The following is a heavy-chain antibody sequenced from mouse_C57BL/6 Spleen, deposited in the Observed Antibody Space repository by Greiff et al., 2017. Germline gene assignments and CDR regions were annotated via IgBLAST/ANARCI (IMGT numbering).Heavy chain of an antibody. CDR2: IDPANGNT. CDR1: GFNIKNTY. CDR3: ARYYYSSSYENCFAY. V-gene: IGHV14-3*01. Sequence: VHVKQSVAELVRPGASVKLSCTASGFNIKNTYMHWVKQRPEQGLEWIGRIDPANGNTKYAPKFQGKASLTAYTSSYTAYLPLSSLTTGNTTIYYIARYYYSSSYENCFAYWGQGTLVTVSA. J-gene: IGHJ3*01. D-gene: IGHD1-1*01.